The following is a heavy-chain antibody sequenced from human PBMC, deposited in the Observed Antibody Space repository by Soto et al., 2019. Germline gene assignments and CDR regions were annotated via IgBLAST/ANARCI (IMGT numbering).Heavy chain of an antibody. V-gene: IGHV4-30-4*01. J-gene: IGHJ3*02. CDR2: IYYSGST. CDR3: ARDPERANAIDI. Sequence: SETLSLTCTVSGGSISSGDYYWSWIRQPPGKGLEWIGYIYYSGSTYYNPSLKSRVTISVDTSKNQFSLKLSSVTAADTAVYYCARDPERANAIDIWGQGTMVTVSS. CDR1: GGSISSGDYY.